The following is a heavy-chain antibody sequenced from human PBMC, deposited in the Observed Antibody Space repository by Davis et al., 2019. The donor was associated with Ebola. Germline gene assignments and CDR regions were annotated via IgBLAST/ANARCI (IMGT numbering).Heavy chain of an antibody. V-gene: IGHV3-74*01. D-gene: IGHD3/OR15-3a*01. CDR1: GFTFSSYW. CDR2: INPDGSFT. J-gene: IGHJ4*02. Sequence: GESLKISCAASGFTFSSYWMHWVRQAPGKGLVWVSRINPDGSFTDYVDSVKGRFSISRDSTSNTLYLQMNGLRAEDTAVYYCAKSQFWTPYYFDYWGQGTLVTVSS. CDR3: AKSQFWTPYYFDY.